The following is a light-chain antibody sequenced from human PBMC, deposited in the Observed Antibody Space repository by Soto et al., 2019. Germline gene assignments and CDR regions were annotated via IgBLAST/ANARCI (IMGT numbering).Light chain of an antibody. CDR1: QSISTW. Sequence: DIQMTQSPSTLSAPVGDRVTITCRASQSISTWLAWYQQKPGKAPKLLIYKASSLEGGVPSRFSGSGSGTEFTLTISSLQPDDFATYYCQQYNSYPWTFGQGTKVDNK. V-gene: IGKV1-5*03. J-gene: IGKJ1*01. CDR3: QQYNSYPWT. CDR2: KAS.